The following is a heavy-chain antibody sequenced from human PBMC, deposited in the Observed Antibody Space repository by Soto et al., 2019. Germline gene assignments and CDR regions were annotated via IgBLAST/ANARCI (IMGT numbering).Heavy chain of an antibody. CDR3: ASFLENSGYDYADY. CDR1: GGTFSSYA. CDR2: IIPIFGTA. Sequence: QVQLVQSGAEVKKPGSSVKVSCKASGGTFSSYAISWVRQAPGQGLEWMGGIIPIFGTATYAQKFQGRVKITADESTSTAYMELSSLRSEDTAVYYCASFLENSGYDYADYWGQGTLVTVSS. D-gene: IGHD5-12*01. V-gene: IGHV1-69*01. J-gene: IGHJ4*02.